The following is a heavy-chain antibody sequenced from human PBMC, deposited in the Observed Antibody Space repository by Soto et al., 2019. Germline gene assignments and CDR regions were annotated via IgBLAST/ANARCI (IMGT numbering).Heavy chain of an antibody. CDR1: GASISDYY. V-gene: IGHV4-59*13. CDR3: ASHVGSGYSDY. J-gene: IGHJ4*02. Sequence: QVQLQESGPGLVKPSETLSLTCNVSGASISDYYWSWIRQPPGQGLEWIGYIYTSGNTNYNPSLKRRVTISVDTSKNQSSLKLRSVTAADTAVYYCASHVGSGYSDYWGQGTLVTVSS. D-gene: IGHD1-26*01. CDR2: IYTSGNT.